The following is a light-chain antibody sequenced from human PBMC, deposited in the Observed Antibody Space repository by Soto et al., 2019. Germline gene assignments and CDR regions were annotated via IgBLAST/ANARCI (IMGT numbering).Light chain of an antibody. CDR3: QQYNNWPRT. V-gene: IGKV3-15*01. CDR2: GTS. CDR1: QSVITY. J-gene: IGKJ1*01. Sequence: EIVLTQSPATLSLSPGERATLACWASQSVITYLAWYQQKAGQAPRLLIYGTSTRATGIPARFSGSGSGTDFTLTISSLQFEDFAVYYCQQYNNWPRTFGQGTKVDI.